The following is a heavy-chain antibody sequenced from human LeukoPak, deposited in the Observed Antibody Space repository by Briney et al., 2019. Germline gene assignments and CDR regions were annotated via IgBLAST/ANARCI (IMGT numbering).Heavy chain of an antibody. Sequence: SETLSLTCAVSGGSLSGHYWSWICQSPGKGLEWIGDIHHDGRTKYSPSLRSRVTIVLDTSKNEFSLRLTRVTAADTALYFCAREPVPQDYGDAVYGYDPWGQGTMVIVSS. CDR2: IHHDGRT. V-gene: IGHV4-34*01. CDR3: AREPVPQDYGDAVYGYDP. CDR1: GGSLSGHY. D-gene: IGHD4-17*01. J-gene: IGHJ3*01.